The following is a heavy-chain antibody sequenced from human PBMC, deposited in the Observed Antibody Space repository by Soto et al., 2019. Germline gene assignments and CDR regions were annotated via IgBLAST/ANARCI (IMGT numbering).Heavy chain of an antibody. CDR1: GVTFSTYW. J-gene: IGHJ5*02. Sequence: XXSLSLSFAACGVTFSTYWMHWVRQAPGEGLVWVSRINPDGSTTSYAASVKGRFTISRDNAENTLYLQMNSMRTEVTVVYYCARVSTGEYWFAPWGKGTLVPVSS. CDR3: ARVSTGEYWFAP. CDR2: INPDGSTT. V-gene: IGHV3-74*01. D-gene: IGHD3-9*01.